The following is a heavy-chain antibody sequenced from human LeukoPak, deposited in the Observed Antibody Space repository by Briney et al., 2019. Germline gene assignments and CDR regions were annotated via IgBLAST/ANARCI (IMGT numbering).Heavy chain of an antibody. J-gene: IGHJ4*02. CDR3: AKSTTKAHYYDSSCYPY. D-gene: IGHD3-22*01. CDR2: ISGSGGST. CDR1: GFTFSSYA. Sequence: GGSVRLSCAASGFTFSSYAMSWVRQAPGKGLEWVSAISGSGGSTYYADSVKGRFTISRDNSKNTLYLQMNSLRAEDTAVYYCAKSTTKAHYYDSSCYPYWGQGALVSDCS. V-gene: IGHV3-23*01.